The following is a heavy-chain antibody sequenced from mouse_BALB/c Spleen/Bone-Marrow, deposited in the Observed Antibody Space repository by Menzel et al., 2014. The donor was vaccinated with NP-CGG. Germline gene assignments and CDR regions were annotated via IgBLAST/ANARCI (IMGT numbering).Heavy chain of an antibody. D-gene: IGHD2-1*01. J-gene: IGHJ4*01. V-gene: IGHV5-17*02. Sequence: EVKLVESGGGLVQPGGSRKLSCAASGFTFSGFGMHWVRQAPEKGLEWVAYISSASSTIYYADTVKGRFTISRDNPKNTLFLQMTSLRSEDTAMYYCARGGNYPCYATDHWGQGTSVTVSS. CDR2: ISSASSTI. CDR1: GFTFSGFG. CDR3: ARGGNYPCYATDH.